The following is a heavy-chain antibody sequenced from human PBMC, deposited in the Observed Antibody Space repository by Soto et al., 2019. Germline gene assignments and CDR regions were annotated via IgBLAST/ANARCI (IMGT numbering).Heavy chain of an antibody. CDR2: NSSSSSYI. V-gene: IGHV3-21*01. Sequence: EVQLVESGGGLVKPGGSLRLSCAASGFTFSSYSMNWVRQAPGKGLEWVSSNSSSSSYIYYADSVKGRFTISRDNAKNSLYLQMNSLRAEDTAVYYCARDGKQLVPTDYWGQGTLVTVSS. J-gene: IGHJ4*02. CDR3: ARDGKQLVPTDY. D-gene: IGHD6-13*01. CDR1: GFTFSSYS.